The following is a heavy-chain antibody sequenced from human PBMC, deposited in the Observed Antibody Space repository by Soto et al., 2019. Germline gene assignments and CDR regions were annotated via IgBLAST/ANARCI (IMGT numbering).Heavy chain of an antibody. J-gene: IGHJ6*03. CDR1: GFTFTSSA. CDR2: IVVGSGNT. CDR3: AAATNYRIFLYYYYMEV. D-gene: IGHD4-4*01. V-gene: IGHV1-58*02. Sequence: VASVKASCKASGFTFTSSAMQWVRQARGQRLEWIGWIVVGSGNTNYAQKFQERVTITRDMSTSTAYMELSSLRSEDTAVYYCAAATNYRIFLYYYYMEVWGKGTTVTVSS.